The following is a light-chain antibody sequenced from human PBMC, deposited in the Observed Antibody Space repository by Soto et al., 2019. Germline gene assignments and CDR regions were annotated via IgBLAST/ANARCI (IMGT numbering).Light chain of an antibody. CDR3: QQYNNWPFT. V-gene: IGKV3-15*01. CDR1: QSVSNK. J-gene: IGKJ4*01. CDR2: DAS. Sequence: IVMTPSPVTLSLSPCEIATLSCRASQSVSNKLGWYQQKPGQPPRLLIYDASTRATGIPASFSASGSGSDFTLTISSLQSEDFAVYYCQQYNNWPFTFGGGTKVDIK.